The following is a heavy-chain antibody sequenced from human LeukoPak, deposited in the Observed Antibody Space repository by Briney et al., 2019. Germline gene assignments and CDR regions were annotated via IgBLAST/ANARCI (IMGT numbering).Heavy chain of an antibody. CDR2: IYYSGST. D-gene: IGHD3-10*01. CDR3: ARDQGGGSGTCGY. J-gene: IGHJ4*02. CDR1: GGSISSYY. V-gene: IGHV4-59*01. Sequence: SETLSLTCTVSGGSISSYYWTWIWQPPGKGLEWIGYIYYSGSTSYNPSLKSRVTISVDTSKNQFSLRLSSVTAADTAVYYCARDQGGGSGTCGYWGQGTLVTVSS.